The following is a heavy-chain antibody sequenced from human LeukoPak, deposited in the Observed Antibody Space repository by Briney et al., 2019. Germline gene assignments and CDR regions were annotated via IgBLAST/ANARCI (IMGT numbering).Heavy chain of an antibody. Sequence: ASVKVSCKTSGYTFIHYYMHWVRQASGEGFEWMGIVDPSGDIATYAQKFQGRVTLTTDTSTSTFYMELSSLRSEDTAIYYCARDSSGVRGFDHWGQGTPVTVSS. J-gene: IGHJ4*02. V-gene: IGHV1-46*01. D-gene: IGHD6-6*01. CDR2: VDPSGDIA. CDR1: GYTFIHYY. CDR3: ARDSSGVRGFDH.